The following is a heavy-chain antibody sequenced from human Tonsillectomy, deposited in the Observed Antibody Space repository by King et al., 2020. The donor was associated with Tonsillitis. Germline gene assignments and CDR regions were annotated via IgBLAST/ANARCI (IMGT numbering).Heavy chain of an antibody. D-gene: IGHD2-21*01. V-gene: IGHV3-15*01. CDR3: TTALSAYVIES. CDR2: IKSRADGGTT. Sequence: VQLVESGGGLVKPGGSLRLSCAASGFTFSNAWMSWVRQAPGKGLEWVGRIKSRADGGTTDYAAPVRGRFTISRDDSKNTLYMQMNSLRTEDTAMYYCTTALSAYVIESWGQGTLVTVSS. CDR1: GFTFSNAW. J-gene: IGHJ5*02.